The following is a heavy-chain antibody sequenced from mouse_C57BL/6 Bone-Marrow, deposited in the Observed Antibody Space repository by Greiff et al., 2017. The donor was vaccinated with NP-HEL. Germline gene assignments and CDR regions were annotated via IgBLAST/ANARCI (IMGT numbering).Heavy chain of an antibody. CDR1: GYTFTSYG. D-gene: IGHD4-1*01. Sequence: VMLVESGAELARPGASVKLSCKASGYTFTSYGISWVKQRTGQGLEWIGEIYPRSGNTYYNEKFKGKATLTADKSSSTAYMELRSLTSEDSAVYFCARRGTGAFDYWGQGTTLTVSS. J-gene: IGHJ2*01. CDR3: ARRGTGAFDY. CDR2: IYPRSGNT. V-gene: IGHV1-81*01.